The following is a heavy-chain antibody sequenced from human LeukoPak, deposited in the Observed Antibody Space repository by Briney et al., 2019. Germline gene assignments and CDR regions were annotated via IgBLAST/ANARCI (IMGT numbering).Heavy chain of an antibody. CDR1: GFTFDDYG. Sequence: GGSLRLSCAASGFTFDDYGMSWVRQAPGKGLEWVSGINWNGGSTGYADSVKGRFTISRDNSKNTLYLQMNSLRAEDTAVYYCAKDMLAYYYDSSGPYYFDCWGQGTLVTVSS. CDR3: AKDMLAYYYDSSGPYYFDC. CDR2: INWNGGST. D-gene: IGHD3-22*01. V-gene: IGHV3-20*04. J-gene: IGHJ4*02.